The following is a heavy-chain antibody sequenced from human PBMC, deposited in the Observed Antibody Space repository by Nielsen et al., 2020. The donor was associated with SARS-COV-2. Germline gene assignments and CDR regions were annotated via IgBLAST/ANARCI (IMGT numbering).Heavy chain of an antibody. Sequence: ASVKVSCKASGYTFTGYYMHWVRQAPGQGLEWMGRINPNSGGTNYAQKFQGRVTMTRDTSISTAYMELSRLRSDDTAVYYCARQEAWGLVLYYYYGMDVWGQGTTVTVSS. J-gene: IGHJ6*02. CDR2: INPNSGGT. CDR3: ARQEAWGLVLYYYYGMDV. V-gene: IGHV1-2*06. CDR1: GYTFTGYY. D-gene: IGHD6-19*01.